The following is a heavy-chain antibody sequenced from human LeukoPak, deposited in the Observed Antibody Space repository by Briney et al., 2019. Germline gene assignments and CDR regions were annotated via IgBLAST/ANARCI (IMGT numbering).Heavy chain of an antibody. J-gene: IGHJ5*02. Sequence: ASVKVSCKASGYTFTSYDINWVRQATGQGLEWMGWMNPNSGGTNYAQKSQGRVTMTRDTSISTAYMELSRLRSDDTAVYYCARARRVDYNWFDPWGQGTLVTVSS. CDR1: GYTFTSYD. V-gene: IGHV1-2*02. CDR2: MNPNSGGT. CDR3: ARARRVDYNWFDP.